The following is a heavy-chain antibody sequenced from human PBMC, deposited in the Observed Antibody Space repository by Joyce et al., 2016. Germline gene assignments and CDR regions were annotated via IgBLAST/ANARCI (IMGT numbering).Heavy chain of an antibody. V-gene: IGHV1-2*02. CDR2: SNPKTGGT. CDR3: ATSWRTGIDSPY. CDR1: GYTFTAYY. D-gene: IGHD1-1*01. Sequence: QVQLVQSGAEVKKPGASVQVSCKTSGYTFTAYYIHWVRQAPGQGLEWMWWSNPKTGGTKYAQRLQGMVTLTRDTSISAAYMELSTLTSDDTAVYYCATSWRTGIDSPYWGQGTLVIVSS. J-gene: IGHJ4*02.